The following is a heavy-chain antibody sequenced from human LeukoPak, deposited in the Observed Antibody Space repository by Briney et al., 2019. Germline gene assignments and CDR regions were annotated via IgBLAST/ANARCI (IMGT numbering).Heavy chain of an antibody. CDR3: ARDHPTPNAGYMDV. CDR1: GGSISSGNYY. V-gene: IGHV4-61*02. CDR2: INTSGST. Sequence: SETLSLTCTVSGGSISSGNYYWTWIRQPAGKGLEWIGRINTSGSTNFNPSLKSRVIISADTSKNQFYLKLSSVTAADSAVYFCARDHPTPNAGYMDVWGKGTTVTVSS. J-gene: IGHJ6*03. D-gene: IGHD2-8*01.